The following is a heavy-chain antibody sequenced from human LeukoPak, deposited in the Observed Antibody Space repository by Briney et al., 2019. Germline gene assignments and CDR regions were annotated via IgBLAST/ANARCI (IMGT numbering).Heavy chain of an antibody. CDR2: INPNSGGT. J-gene: IGHJ4*02. V-gene: IGHV1-2*02. CDR1: GYTFTGYY. Sequence: ASVKVSCKASGYTFTGYYMHWVRPAPGQGLEWMGWINPNSGGTNYAQKFQGRVTMTRDTSISTAYMELSRLRSDDTAVYYCARARTGRFLEWLYWGQGTLVTVSS. CDR3: ARARTGRFLEWLY. D-gene: IGHD3-3*01.